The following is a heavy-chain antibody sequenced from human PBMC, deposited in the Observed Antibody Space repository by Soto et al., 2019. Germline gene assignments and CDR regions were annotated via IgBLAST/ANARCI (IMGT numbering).Heavy chain of an antibody. CDR3: AKEQMRGSSMTPFYFDC. CDR2: ISGSGGST. CDR1: GFTFSSYA. D-gene: IGHD2-15*01. Sequence: GGSLRLSCAASGFTFSSYAMSWVRQAPGKGLEWVSAISGSGGSTYYADSVKGRFTISRDNSKNTLYLQMNSLRAEDTAVYYCAKEQMRGSSMTPFYFDCWGKGTLFTVSS. J-gene: IGHJ4*02. V-gene: IGHV3-23*01.